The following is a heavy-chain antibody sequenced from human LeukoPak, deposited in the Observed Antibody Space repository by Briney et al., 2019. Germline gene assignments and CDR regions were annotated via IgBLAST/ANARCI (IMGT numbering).Heavy chain of an antibody. CDR3: ARAAAAGFDY. CDR2: ISPDSTFI. Sequence: GGSLRLSCAGSGFTFSSDGMNWVRQAPGKGLEWVSSISPDSTFIPQADSVKGRFTISRDNAKNSLYLQMESLRVEDTAVYYCARAAAAGFDYWGQGTLVTVSS. J-gene: IGHJ4*02. V-gene: IGHV3-21*01. D-gene: IGHD6-13*01. CDR1: GFTFSSDG.